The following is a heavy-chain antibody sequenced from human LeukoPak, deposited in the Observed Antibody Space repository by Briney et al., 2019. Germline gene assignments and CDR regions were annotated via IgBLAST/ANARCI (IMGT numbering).Heavy chain of an antibody. J-gene: IGHJ6*03. CDR3: ARDDYYGSGSYYPSYYYYYYMDV. V-gene: IGHV1-46*01. CDR2: INPSGGSA. D-gene: IGHD3-10*01. CDR1: GYTFTSYH. Sequence: ASVKVSCKASGYTFTSYHMHWVRQAPGQGLEWMGIINPSGGSATYAQKLQGRVTMTTDTSTSTAYMELRSLRSDDTAVYYCARDDYYGSGSYYPSYYYYYYMDVWGKGTTVTVSS.